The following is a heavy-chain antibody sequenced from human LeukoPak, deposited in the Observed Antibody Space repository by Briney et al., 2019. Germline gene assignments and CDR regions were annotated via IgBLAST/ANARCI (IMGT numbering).Heavy chain of an antibody. CDR2: ISAYNGNT. J-gene: IGHJ6*03. Sequence: ASVKVSCKASGYTFTNYYMHWVRQAPGQGLEWMGWISAYNGNTNYAQKLQGRVTMTTDTSTSTAYMELRSLRSDDTAVYYCAREPKGFGELSYMDVWGKGTTVTVSS. CDR1: GYTFTNYY. D-gene: IGHD3-10*01. CDR3: AREPKGFGELSYMDV. V-gene: IGHV1-18*04.